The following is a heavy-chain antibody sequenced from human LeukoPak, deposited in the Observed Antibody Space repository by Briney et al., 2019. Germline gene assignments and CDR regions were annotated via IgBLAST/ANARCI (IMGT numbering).Heavy chain of an antibody. CDR3: ARGYGPGY. J-gene: IGHJ4*02. D-gene: IGHD4-17*01. CDR1: GDSISSTNW. CDR2: IDHRGNT. V-gene: IGHV4-4*02. Sequence: SGTLSLTCAVSGDSISSTNWWNWVRQPPGKGLEWIGEIDHRGNTNYNPSLKSRVTISVDRSKYQFSLKLTSVTAADTAVYYCARGYGPGYWGQGTLVTVSA.